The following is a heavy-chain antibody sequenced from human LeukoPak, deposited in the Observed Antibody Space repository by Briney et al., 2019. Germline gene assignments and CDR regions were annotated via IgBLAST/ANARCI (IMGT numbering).Heavy chain of an antibody. CDR1: GGSISSTTYY. V-gene: IGHV4-39*01. CDR2: IYYSGST. D-gene: IGHD4-17*01. J-gene: IGHJ3*02. Sequence: SETLSLTCTVSGGSISSTTYYWDWIRQPPGKGLEWIGTIYYSGSTYYNPSLKSRVTISVDTSKNEFSLNLSSVTAADTAVYYCARHWDYGDYVLDAFDIWGQGTMVTVSS. CDR3: ARHWDYGDYVLDAFDI.